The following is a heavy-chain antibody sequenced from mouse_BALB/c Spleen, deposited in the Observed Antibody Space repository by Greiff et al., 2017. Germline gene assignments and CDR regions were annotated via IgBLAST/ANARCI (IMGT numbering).Heavy chain of an antibody. J-gene: IGHJ2*01. CDR2: IRNKANGYTT. CDR3: ARDYYGSSSDY. D-gene: IGHD1-1*01. Sequence: EVMLVESGGGLVQPGGSLRLSCATSGFTFTDYYMSWVRQPPGKALEWLGFIRNKANGYTTEYSASVKGRFTISRDNSQSILYLQMNTLRAEDSATYYCARDYYGSSSDYWGQGTTLTVSS. CDR1: GFTFTDYY. V-gene: IGHV7-3*02.